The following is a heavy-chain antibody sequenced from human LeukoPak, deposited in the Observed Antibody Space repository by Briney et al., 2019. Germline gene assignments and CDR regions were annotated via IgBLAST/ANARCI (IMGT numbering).Heavy chain of an antibody. D-gene: IGHD6-19*01. CDR1: GFIFSSYA. Sequence: GGSLRLSCAASGFIFSSYAMHWVRQAPGKGLEWLAVISDDGTNKSYADSVKGRFTISRDNSKNTLYLQMNSLRAEDTAVYYCASRYSSAWSLDFWGQGTLVTVSS. V-gene: IGHV3-30-3*01. CDR2: ISDDGTNK. J-gene: IGHJ4*02. CDR3: ASRYSSAWSLDF.